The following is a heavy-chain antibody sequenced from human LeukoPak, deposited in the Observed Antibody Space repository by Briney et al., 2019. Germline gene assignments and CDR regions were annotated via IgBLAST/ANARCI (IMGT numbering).Heavy chain of an antibody. V-gene: IGHV4-61*01. Sequence: PSETLSLTCTVSGGSVSSGSYYWRWIRQPPGKGLEWIGYIYYSGSTNDNPSLKSRVTISVDTSKNQFSLKLSSVTAADTAVYYCARVNLAAASHYFDYWGQGTLVTVSS. D-gene: IGHD6-13*01. CDR2: IYYSGST. CDR1: GGSVSSGSYY. CDR3: ARVNLAAASHYFDY. J-gene: IGHJ4*02.